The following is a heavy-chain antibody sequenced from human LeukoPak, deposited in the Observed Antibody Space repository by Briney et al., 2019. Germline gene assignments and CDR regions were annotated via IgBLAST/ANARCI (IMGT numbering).Heavy chain of an antibody. V-gene: IGHV4-31*03. CDR3: ARGLSQTPYYYGSGSYSH. Sequence: SQTLSLTCTVSGGSISSGGYYWSWIRQHPGKGLEWIGYIYYSGSTYYNPSLKSRVTISVDTSKNQFSLKLSSVTAADTAVYYCARGLSQTPYYYGSGSYSHWGQGTLVTVSS. CDR1: GGSISSGGYY. D-gene: IGHD3-10*01. CDR2: IYYSGST. J-gene: IGHJ4*02.